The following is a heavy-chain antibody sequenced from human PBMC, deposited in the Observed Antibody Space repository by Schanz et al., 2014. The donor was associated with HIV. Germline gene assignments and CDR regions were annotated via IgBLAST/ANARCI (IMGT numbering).Heavy chain of an antibody. CDR3: ARGDLSGDYEGEVDYYYLMDV. J-gene: IGHJ6*02. CDR1: GETFSNYV. Sequence: QVQLVQSGAEVKKPGSSVRVSCKASGETFSNYVISWVRQAPGQGLEWVGGIIPIYGAAHYAQKLQGRVSINADDATNTAYLELSRLSSDDTAVYYCARGDLSGDYEGEVDYYYLMDVWGQGTTVSVSS. CDR2: IIPIYGAA. V-gene: IGHV1-69*01. D-gene: IGHD4-17*01.